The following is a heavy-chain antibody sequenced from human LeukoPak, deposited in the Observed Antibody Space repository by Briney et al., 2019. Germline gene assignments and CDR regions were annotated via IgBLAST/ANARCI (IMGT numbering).Heavy chain of an antibody. CDR1: GFTFSSYW. CDR3: AKNYGSGSSVKYYYYMDV. Sequence: GGSLRLSCAASGFTFSSYWMSWVRQAPGKGLEWVANIKQDGSEKYYVDSVKGRFTISRDNSKNTLYLQMNSLRAEDSAVYYCAKNYGSGSSVKYYYYMDVWGKGTTVTVSS. V-gene: IGHV3-7*03. CDR2: IKQDGSEK. D-gene: IGHD3-10*01. J-gene: IGHJ6*03.